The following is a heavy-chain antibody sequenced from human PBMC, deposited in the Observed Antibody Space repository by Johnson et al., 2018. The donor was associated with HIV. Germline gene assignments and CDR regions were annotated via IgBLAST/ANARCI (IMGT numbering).Heavy chain of an antibody. CDR3: ARDGLAANAFDT. CDR2: IRYDGSNK. Sequence: QVQLVESGGGLVKPGGSLRLSCAASGFTFSSYGMHWVRQAPGKGLEWVAFIRYDGSNKYYVDSVKGRFTISRDNAKNSLYLQMNSLRAEDTAVYYCARDGLAANAFDTWGQGTMVTVSS. V-gene: IGHV3-30*02. D-gene: IGHD3/OR15-3a*01. CDR1: GFTFSSYG. J-gene: IGHJ3*02.